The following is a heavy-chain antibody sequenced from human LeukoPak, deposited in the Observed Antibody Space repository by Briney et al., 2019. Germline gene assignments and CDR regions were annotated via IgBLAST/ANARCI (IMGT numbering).Heavy chain of an antibody. CDR2: IYTSGST. D-gene: IGHD2-8*01. CDR1: GGSISSYY. Sequence: NPSETLSLTCTVSGGSISSYYWSWIRQPAGKGLEWIGRIYTSGSTNYNPSLTSRVTMSVDTTKNQFSLKLSSVTAADTAVYYCARESVVLMVYAMGWSGWFDPWGQGTLVTVSS. J-gene: IGHJ5*02. CDR3: ARESVVLMVYAMGWSGWFDP. V-gene: IGHV4-4*07.